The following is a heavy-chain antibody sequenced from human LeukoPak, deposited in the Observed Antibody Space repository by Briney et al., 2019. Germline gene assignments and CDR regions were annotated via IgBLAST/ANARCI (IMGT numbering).Heavy chain of an antibody. CDR1: GFTFGSYA. CDR2: ISGSGSRT. V-gene: IGHV3-23*01. CDR3: AKEKENYYDSSGDY. D-gene: IGHD3-22*01. J-gene: IGHJ4*02. Sequence: PGGSLRLSCVASGFTFGSYAMRWVRQAQGRGVGWVSAISGSGSRTNYADSVKGRFTISRDNSKNTLFLLMNSLRAEDTAVYYCAKEKENYYDSSGDYWGQGTLVTVSS.